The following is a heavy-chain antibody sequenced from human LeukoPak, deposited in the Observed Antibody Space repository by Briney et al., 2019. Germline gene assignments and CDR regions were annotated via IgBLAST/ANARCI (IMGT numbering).Heavy chain of an antibody. CDR3: AKETQFGGVIVTNFDY. CDR2: ISGSGRSA. Sequence: GGSLRLSCAASGFTFSSYAMSWVRQAPGKGLEWVSAISGSGRSAYFAGSVEGRFTISRDNSKSMLYLQMNSLRAEDTAVYYCAKETQFGGVIVTNFDYWGQGTLVTVSS. D-gene: IGHD3-16*02. J-gene: IGHJ4*02. V-gene: IGHV3-23*01. CDR1: GFTFSSYA.